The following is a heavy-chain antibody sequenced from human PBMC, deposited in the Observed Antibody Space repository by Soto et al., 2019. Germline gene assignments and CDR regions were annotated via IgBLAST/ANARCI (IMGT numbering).Heavy chain of an antibody. CDR2: INPSGGST. J-gene: IGHJ4*02. CDR1: GYTFTSYY. V-gene: IGHV1-46*01. CDR3: ARAAYDSSGYYYVYFDY. Sequence: VASVKVSCKASGYTFTSYYMHWVRQAPGQGLEWMGIINPSGGSTSYAQKFQGRVTMTRDTSTSTVYMELSSLRSEDTAVYYCARAAYDSSGYYYVYFDYWGQGTLVTVSS. D-gene: IGHD3-22*01.